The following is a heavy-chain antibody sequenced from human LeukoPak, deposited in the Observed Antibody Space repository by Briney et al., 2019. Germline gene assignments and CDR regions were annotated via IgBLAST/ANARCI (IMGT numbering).Heavy chain of an antibody. CDR3: AKDVSGFAAVADIFDY. CDR2: IIDTGRSK. CDR1: GFTFSRYA. V-gene: IGHV3-23*01. J-gene: IGHJ4*02. Sequence: PGGSLRLSCAASGFTFSRYAMSWVRQAPGKGLEWVSGIIDTGRSKFYIDSVKGRFTISRDNSKNTLYLQMNSLRAEDTAVYYCAKDVSGFAAVADIFDYWGQGTLVTVSS. D-gene: IGHD6-19*01.